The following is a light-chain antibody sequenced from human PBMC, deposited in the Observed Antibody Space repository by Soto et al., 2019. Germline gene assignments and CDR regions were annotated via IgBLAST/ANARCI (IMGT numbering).Light chain of an antibody. J-gene: IGKJ3*01. V-gene: IGKV1-33*01. CDR2: DAS. Sequence: DIPMTQSPSSLSASVGDRVTITCQASQDISNYLNWYQQKPGKAPKLLIYDASNLETGVPSRFSGSGSGTDFTFTISSLQPEDIATYYCQQYDNPLFNFGPGTKVDIK. CDR3: QQYDNPLFN. CDR1: QDISNY.